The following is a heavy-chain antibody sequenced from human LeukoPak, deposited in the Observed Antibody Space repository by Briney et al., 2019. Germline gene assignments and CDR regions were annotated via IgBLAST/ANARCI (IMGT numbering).Heavy chain of an antibody. CDR3: ARSRNYYYYYAMDV. CDR2: IYYSGST. CDR1: GGSISSYY. J-gene: IGHJ6*02. V-gene: IGHV4-59*01. D-gene: IGHD1-14*01. Sequence: SETLSLTCTVSGGSISSYYWSWIRQPPGKGLEWIGYIYYSGSTNYNPSLNSRVTISVDTSKNQFSLKLSSVTAADTAVYYCARSRNYYYYYAMDVWGQGTTVTVSS.